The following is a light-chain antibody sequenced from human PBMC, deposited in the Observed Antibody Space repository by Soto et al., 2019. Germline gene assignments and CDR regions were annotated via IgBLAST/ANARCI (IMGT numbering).Light chain of an antibody. CDR3: QQRTIWPPIT. CDR2: DAS. J-gene: IGKJ5*01. V-gene: IGKV3-11*01. Sequence: EIVLTQSPATLSLSPGERATLSCRASQSVSSYLAWYQHKPGQAPRLLIYDASNRPTGIPVRFSGSGSGTDFTLTISSLEPEDFAVYYCQQRTIWPPITFGQGTRLEIK. CDR1: QSVSSY.